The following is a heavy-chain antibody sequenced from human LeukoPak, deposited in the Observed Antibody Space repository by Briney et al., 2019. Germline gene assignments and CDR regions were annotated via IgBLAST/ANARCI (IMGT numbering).Heavy chain of an antibody. Sequence: SQTLSLTCTVSGGSISSGGYYWSWIRQHPGKGLEWIGYIYYSGSTYYNPSLKSRVTISVDTSTHQFSLKLSSVTAADTAVYYCARGGHVLLWFGEPHYFDYWGQRTLVTVSS. CDR2: IYYSGST. J-gene: IGHJ4*02. V-gene: IGHV4-31*03. CDR1: GGSISSGGYY. CDR3: ARGGHVLLWFGEPHYFDY. D-gene: IGHD3-10*01.